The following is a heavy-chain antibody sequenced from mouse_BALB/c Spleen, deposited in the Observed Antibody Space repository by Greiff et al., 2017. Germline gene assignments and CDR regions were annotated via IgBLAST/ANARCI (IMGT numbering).Heavy chain of an antibody. CDR2: IYPGGGYT. Sequence: QVQLKQSGAELVRPGTSVKISCKASGYTFTNYWLGWVKQRPGHGLEWIGDIYPGGGYTNYNEKFKGKATLTADTSSSTAYMQLSSLTSEDSAVYFCARGPTTAPFDYWGQGTTLTVSS. J-gene: IGHJ2*01. CDR1: GYTFTNYW. V-gene: IGHV1-63*02. CDR3: ARGPTTAPFDY. D-gene: IGHD1-2*01.